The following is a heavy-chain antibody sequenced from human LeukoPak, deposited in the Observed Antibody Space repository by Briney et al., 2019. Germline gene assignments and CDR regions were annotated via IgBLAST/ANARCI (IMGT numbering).Heavy chain of an antibody. V-gene: IGHV7-4-1*01. Sequence: ASVKVSCKASGYTFISYSMNWVRQAPGQGLGWMGWINTNTGDPTYAQGFTGRFVFSLDTSVSTAYLQIGSLKAEDTAVYYCARSIAAAGYMDVWGKGTTVTVSS. CDR2: INTNTGDP. D-gene: IGHD6-13*01. J-gene: IGHJ6*03. CDR1: GYTFISYS. CDR3: ARSIAAAGYMDV.